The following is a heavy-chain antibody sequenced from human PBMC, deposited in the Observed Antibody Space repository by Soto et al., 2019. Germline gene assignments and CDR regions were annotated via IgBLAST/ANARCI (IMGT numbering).Heavy chain of an antibody. CDR2: IYPGDSET. D-gene: IGHD6-6*01. CDR1: GYSFTRYW. J-gene: IGHJ6*02. V-gene: IGHV5-51*01. Sequence: GESLTISCKGSGYSFTRYWIGWVRQMPGKGLEWMGIIYPGDSETRYSPSFQGQATISADKSIRTAYIQWRSLKASDTAMYYCARQGIAARRGNRGRDVWGQGTTVILSS. CDR3: ARQGIAARRGNRGRDV.